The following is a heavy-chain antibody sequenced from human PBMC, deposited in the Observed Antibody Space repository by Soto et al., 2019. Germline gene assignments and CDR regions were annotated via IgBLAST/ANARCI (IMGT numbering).Heavy chain of an antibody. Sequence: TGGSLRLSCAASGFTFSSYAMHWVRQAPGKGLEWVAVISYDGSNKYYADSVKGRFTISRDNSKNTLYLQMNSLRAEDTAVYYCAREYSSSSEGFYYYYGMDVWGQGTTVTVSS. V-gene: IGHV3-30-3*01. CDR2: ISYDGSNK. J-gene: IGHJ6*02. CDR3: AREYSSSSEGFYYYYGMDV. CDR1: GFTFSSYA. D-gene: IGHD6-6*01.